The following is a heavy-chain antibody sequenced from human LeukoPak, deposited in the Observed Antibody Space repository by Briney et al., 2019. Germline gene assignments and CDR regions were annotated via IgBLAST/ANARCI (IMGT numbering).Heavy chain of an antibody. CDR3: ARGDYTLGY. CDR2: ISADNGKT. CDR1: GCTLSRYG. Sequence: ASVKVSCKASGCTLSRYGISWVRPAPGQGLEWMGWISADNGKTKYAQKLQGRVTMTTDTSTTTAYMELRSLSSDDTAVYFCARGDYTLGYWGQGTLVTVSS. J-gene: IGHJ4*02. D-gene: IGHD4-17*01. V-gene: IGHV1-18*01.